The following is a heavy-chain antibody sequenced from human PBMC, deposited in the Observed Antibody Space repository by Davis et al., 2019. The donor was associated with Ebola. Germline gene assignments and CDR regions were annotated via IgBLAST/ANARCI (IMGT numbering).Heavy chain of an antibody. J-gene: IGHJ4*02. V-gene: IGHV1-2*06. CDR1: GYTFTDYN. CDR2: VFLKSGAT. D-gene: IGHD4-11*01. Sequence: ASVKVSCKASGYTFTDYNIHWMRQPPGQGLEWLGRVFLKSGATNYAQKFQGRVTMTRDTSISTVYMELSSLRYDDTADYYCARGHNYAHEYWGQGTLVTVSS. CDR3: ARGHNYAHEY.